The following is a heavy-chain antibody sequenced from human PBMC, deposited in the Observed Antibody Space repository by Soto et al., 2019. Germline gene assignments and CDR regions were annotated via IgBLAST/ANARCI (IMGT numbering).Heavy chain of an antibody. CDR3: ARPQQPRGAFDI. Sequence: ASVKVSFKASGYTFTSYGISWLRQAPGQGLEWMGWISAYNGNTNYAQKLQGRVTMTTDTSTSTAYMELRSLRSDDTAVYYCARPQQPRGAFDIWGQGTMVTVSS. V-gene: IGHV1-18*01. CDR1: GYTFTSYG. D-gene: IGHD6-13*01. J-gene: IGHJ3*02. CDR2: ISAYNGNT.